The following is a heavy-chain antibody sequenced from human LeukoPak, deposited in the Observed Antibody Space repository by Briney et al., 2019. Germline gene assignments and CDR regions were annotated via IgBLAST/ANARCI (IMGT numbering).Heavy chain of an antibody. CDR1: GGTFSSYA. CDR2: IIPIFGTA. CDR3: ARGNTSDIVATIPRYYYYMDV. J-gene: IGHJ6*03. V-gene: IGHV1-69*05. D-gene: IGHD5-12*01. Sequence: ASVKVPCKASGGTFSSYAISWVRQAPGQGLEWMGGIIPIFGTANYAQKFQGRVTITTDESTSTAYMELSSLRSEDTAVYYCARGNTSDIVATIPRYYYYMDVWGKGTTVTVSS.